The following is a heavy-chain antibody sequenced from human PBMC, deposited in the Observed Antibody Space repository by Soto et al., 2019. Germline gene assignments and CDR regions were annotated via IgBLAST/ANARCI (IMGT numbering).Heavy chain of an antibody. CDR1: GFTFSSYG. Sequence: GGSLRLSCAASGFTFSSYGMHWVRQAPGKGLEWVAVISYDGSNKYYADSVKGRFTISRDNSKNTLYLQMNSLRAEDTAVYYCAKDPSLVTFDYWGQGTLVTVSS. CDR3: AKDPSLVTFDY. V-gene: IGHV3-30*18. CDR2: ISYDGSNK. D-gene: IGHD3-16*02. J-gene: IGHJ4*02.